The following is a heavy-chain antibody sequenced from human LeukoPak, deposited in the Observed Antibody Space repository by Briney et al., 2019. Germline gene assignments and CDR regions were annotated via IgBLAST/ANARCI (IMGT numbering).Heavy chain of an antibody. CDR3: ARGATIFGYMDV. CDR2: IYYSGST. Sequence: PSETLSLTCTVSGGSISSYYWSWIRQPPGKGLEWIGYIYYSGSTNYNPSLKSRVTISVDTSKNQFSLKLSSVTAADTAVYYCARGATIFGYMDVWGKGTSVTVSS. CDR1: GGSISSYY. J-gene: IGHJ6*03. D-gene: IGHD3-3*01. V-gene: IGHV4-59*01.